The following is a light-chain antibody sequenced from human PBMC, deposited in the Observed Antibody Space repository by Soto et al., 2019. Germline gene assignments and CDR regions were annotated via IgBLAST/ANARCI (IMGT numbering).Light chain of an antibody. CDR3: QQTYSTPLT. J-gene: IGKJ4*01. CDR2: ARS. CDR1: QRPDNY. V-gene: IGKV1-39*01. Sequence: EIPMTQSPSSLSASVGDRVTITCRASQRPDNYVNWYQQKTGRAPKLLIYARSTLQSGVPSRFSGGGSGTEFTLTISTLQPEDFATYYCQQTYSTPLTFGGGTKVEL.